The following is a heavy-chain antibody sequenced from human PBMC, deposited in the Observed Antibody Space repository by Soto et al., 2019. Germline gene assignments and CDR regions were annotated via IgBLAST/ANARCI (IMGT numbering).Heavy chain of an antibody. CDR2: ISYDGSNK. Sequence: SLRLSFAASGFSFSSYGMHWVRQAPGKGLEWVAVISYDGSNKYYADSVKGRFTISRDNSKNTLYLQMNSLRAEDTAVYYCAGWGSGWDPAYYYYGMDVWGQGTTVTVSS. J-gene: IGHJ6*02. V-gene: IGHV3-30*03. CDR3: AGWGSGWDPAYYYYGMDV. CDR1: GFSFSSYG. D-gene: IGHD6-19*01.